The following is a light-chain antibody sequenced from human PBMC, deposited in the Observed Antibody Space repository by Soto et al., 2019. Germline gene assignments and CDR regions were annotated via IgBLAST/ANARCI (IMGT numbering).Light chain of an antibody. V-gene: IGLV1-40*01. CDR1: SSNIGADFH. CDR3: SSYTSSSTLV. CDR2: GNT. J-gene: IGLJ2*01. Sequence: QSVLTQPPSVSGAPGQRVTISCTGNSSNIGADFHVHWYQQVPGTAPKLLIFGNTNRPSGVPDRFSASRSGASASLAITGLQAEDEADYYCSSYTSSSTLVFGGGTKLTVL.